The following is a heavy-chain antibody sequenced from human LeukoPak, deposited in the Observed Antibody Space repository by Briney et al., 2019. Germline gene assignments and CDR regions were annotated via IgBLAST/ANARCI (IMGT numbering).Heavy chain of an antibody. CDR3: ARVAGYSGHEPGYFED. J-gene: IGHJ4*02. CDR2: ISSSNSHI. D-gene: IGHD5-12*01. Sequence: GGSLRLSCAASGFTFSSCSVSWVRQAPGKGLEWVSSISSSNSHIYSADSVKGRITISRDNAKNSLYLHMNSLRAEDTAVYYCARVAGYSGHEPGYFEDWGQGTLVTVSS. CDR1: GFTFSSCS. V-gene: IGHV3-21*01.